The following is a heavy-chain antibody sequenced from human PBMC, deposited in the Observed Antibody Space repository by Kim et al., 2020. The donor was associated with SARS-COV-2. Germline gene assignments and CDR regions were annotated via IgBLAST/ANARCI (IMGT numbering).Heavy chain of an antibody. V-gene: IGHV3-15*01. Sequence: GGSLRLSCAASGFTFSNAWMSWVRQAPGKGLEWVGRIKSKTDGGTTDYAAPVKGRFTISRDDSKNTLYLQMNSLKTEDTAVYYCTTDLLVITGTTPRDAFDIWGQGTMVTVSS. J-gene: IGHJ3*02. CDR1: GFTFSNAW. CDR2: IKSKTDGGTT. D-gene: IGHD1-7*01. CDR3: TTDLLVITGTTPRDAFDI.